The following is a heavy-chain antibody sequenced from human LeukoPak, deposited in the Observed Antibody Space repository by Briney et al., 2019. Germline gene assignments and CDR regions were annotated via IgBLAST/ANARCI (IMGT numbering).Heavy chain of an antibody. CDR3: TRGGGAGIVGWFDP. CDR1: GFTFAGYY. D-gene: IGHD1-26*01. V-gene: IGHV3-49*04. Sequence: GGSLRLSCKASGFTFAGYYMHWVRQAPGQGLEWMGFISTKTYGGTTEYAASVKGRFTISRDDSKSIAYLQMNSLKTEDTAVYYCTRGGGAGIVGWFDPWGQGTLVTVSS. CDR2: ISTKTYGGTT. J-gene: IGHJ5*02.